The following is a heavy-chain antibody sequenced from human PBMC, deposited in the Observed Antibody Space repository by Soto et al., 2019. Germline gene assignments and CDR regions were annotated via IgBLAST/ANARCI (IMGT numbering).Heavy chain of an antibody. CDR3: ASDAHSSWYFDY. J-gene: IGHJ4*02. Sequence: GGSLRLSCAASGFTVSSRYMNWVRQAPGKGLEWVSIIYSGGSTYYADSAKGRFSISRDNSKNTLYLQMNSLRAEDTAVYYCASDAHSSWYFDYWGQGTLVTVSS. D-gene: IGHD6-13*01. CDR2: IYSGGST. CDR1: GFTVSSRY. V-gene: IGHV3-53*01.